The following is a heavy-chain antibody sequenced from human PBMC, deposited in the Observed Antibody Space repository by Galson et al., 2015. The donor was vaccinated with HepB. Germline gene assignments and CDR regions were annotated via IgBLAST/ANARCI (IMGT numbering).Heavy chain of an antibody. Sequence: SLRLSCAASGFTFSNSGIYWVRQAPGKGLEWVSFISGSGGDTYYTDAVKGRFSISRDNSKRTVYLQMNGLGAEDTALYYCAILAVRTAYSGYDYWGQGTLVTVSS. V-gene: IGHV3-23*01. CDR3: AILAVRTAYSGYDY. CDR2: ISGSGGDT. CDR1: GFTFSNSG. J-gene: IGHJ4*02. D-gene: IGHD5-12*01.